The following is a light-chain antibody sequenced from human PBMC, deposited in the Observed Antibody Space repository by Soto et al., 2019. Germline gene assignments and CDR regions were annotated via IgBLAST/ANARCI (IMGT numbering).Light chain of an antibody. CDR2: AAS. J-gene: IGKJ5*01. CDR3: QQRRSWPPTIT. CDR1: QGIRSW. V-gene: IGKV1-12*01. Sequence: IQMTQSTSCMSASVGYRVTITCRASQGIRSWLAWYQQKPGKAPKFLIYAASSLQSGVPSRFSGSGSGTDYTLTISSLQPEDFAVYYCQQRRSWPPTITFGQRTRLEIK.